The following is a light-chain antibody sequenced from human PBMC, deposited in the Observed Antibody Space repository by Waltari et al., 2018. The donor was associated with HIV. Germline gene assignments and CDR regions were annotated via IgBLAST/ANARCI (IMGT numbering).Light chain of an antibody. CDR3: QQSYSTPQT. V-gene: IGKV1-39*01. CDR2: ASS. J-gene: IGKJ1*01. CDR1: QSISSY. Sequence: DIQMTQSPSSLSASVGDRVTITCRASQSISSYFNWYQQKPGKSPKLLIYASSSLQSGVPSRFSGSGSWTDFTLTISSLQPEDFATYYCQQSYSTPQTFCQGTKVEIK.